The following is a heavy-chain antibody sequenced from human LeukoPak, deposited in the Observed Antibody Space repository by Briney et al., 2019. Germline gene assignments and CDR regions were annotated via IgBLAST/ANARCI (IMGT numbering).Heavy chain of an antibody. CDR3: ARAAAGYYFDY. J-gene: IGHJ4*02. CDR2: IQKDGGEK. Sequence: GGSLRLSCAASGFSFTTYWMTWVRQAPGKGLEWVANIQKDGGEKNYVESVKGRFTISRDNAENSLYLQMNSLRAEDTAVYYCARAAAGYYFDYWGQGTLVTVSS. V-gene: IGHV3-7*05. CDR1: GFSFTTYW. D-gene: IGHD6-13*01.